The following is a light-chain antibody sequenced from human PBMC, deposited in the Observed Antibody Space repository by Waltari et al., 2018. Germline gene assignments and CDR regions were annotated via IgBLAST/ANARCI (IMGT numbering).Light chain of an antibody. CDR2: EVI. CDR1: TRDVGNYDL. J-gene: IGLJ1*01. CDR3: CSYAGLGTYV. Sequence: QSALTQPASVSGTPGQSITISCTGTTRDVGNYDLVSWYQHHPGQAPKLLICEVIKRPSGVSSRFAGSKSGSTASLTISGLQPGDEADYYCCSYAGLGTYVFGSGTKVTVL. V-gene: IGLV2-23*02.